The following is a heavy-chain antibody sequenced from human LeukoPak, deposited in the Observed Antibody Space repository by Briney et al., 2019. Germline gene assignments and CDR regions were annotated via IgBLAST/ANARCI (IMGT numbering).Heavy chain of an antibody. CDR2: IYHSGST. CDR3: ARDATGLGNYFDF. J-gene: IGHJ4*01. Sequence: SETLSLTCTVSGDSISSGHYWGWIRQPPGKGLEWIGNIYHSGSTFYNPSLKSRVTISVDTSKNQFSLRLTSVTAADTAVYYCARDATGLGNYFDFWGHGTLVTVSS. V-gene: IGHV4-38-2*02. CDR1: GDSISSGHY. D-gene: IGHD7-27*01.